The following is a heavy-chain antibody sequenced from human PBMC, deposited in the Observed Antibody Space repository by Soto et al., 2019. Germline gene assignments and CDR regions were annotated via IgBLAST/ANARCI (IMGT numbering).Heavy chain of an antibody. D-gene: IGHD3-3*01. V-gene: IGHV4-4*02. J-gene: IGHJ5*02. Sequence: SETLSLTCAVSGGSISSSNWWSWVRQPPGKGLEWIGEIYHSGSTNYNPSLKSRVTISVDKSKNQFSLKLSSVTAADTAVYYCARRKYYDFWSGYYTTEGYNWFDPWGQGTLVTVSS. CDR2: IYHSGST. CDR1: GGSISSSNW. CDR3: ARRKYYDFWSGYYTTEGYNWFDP.